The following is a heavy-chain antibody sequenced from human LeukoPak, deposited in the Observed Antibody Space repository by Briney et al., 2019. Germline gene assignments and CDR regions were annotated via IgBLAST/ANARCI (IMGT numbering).Heavy chain of an antibody. D-gene: IGHD6-13*01. CDR3: ARSQSSSLIDY. V-gene: IGHV3-21*01. CDR2: ISSSSSYI. CDR1: GFTFSSYS. J-gene: IGHJ4*02. Sequence: PGGSLRLSCAASGFTFSSYSMTWVRQAPGKGLEWVSSISSSSSYIYYADSVKGRFTISRDNSKNTLYLQMNSLRAEDTPVYFCARSQSSSLIDYWGLATLVTASS.